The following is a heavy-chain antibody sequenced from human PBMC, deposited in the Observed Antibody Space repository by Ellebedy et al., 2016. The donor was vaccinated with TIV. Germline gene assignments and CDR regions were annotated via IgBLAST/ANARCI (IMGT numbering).Heavy chain of an antibody. CDR1: GFTLSDNY. D-gene: IGHD3-16*02. Sequence: GESLKISCAASGFTLSDNYMDWVRQAPGKGLEWVGRTRNKANSYSTVYAASVKGRFTISRDDSKNSVFLQMNSLKTEDTAVYHCARGGSYRAIDIWGQGTTVTVSS. CDR2: TRNKANSYST. J-gene: IGHJ6*02. V-gene: IGHV3-72*01. CDR3: ARGGSYRAIDI.